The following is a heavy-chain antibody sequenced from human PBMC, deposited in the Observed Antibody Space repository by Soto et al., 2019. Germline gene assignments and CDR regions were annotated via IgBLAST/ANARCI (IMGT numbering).Heavy chain of an antibody. V-gene: IGHV4-31*03. CDR3: ARGRGVVVPAARAYYYYGMDV. Sequence: SETLSLTCTVSGGSISSGGYYWSWIRQHPGKGLEWIGYIYYSGSTYYSPSLKSRVTISVDTSKNQFSLKLSSVTAADTAVYYCARGRGVVVPAARAYYYYGMDVWGQGTTVTVSS. D-gene: IGHD2-2*01. CDR2: IYYSGST. J-gene: IGHJ6*02. CDR1: GGSISSGGYY.